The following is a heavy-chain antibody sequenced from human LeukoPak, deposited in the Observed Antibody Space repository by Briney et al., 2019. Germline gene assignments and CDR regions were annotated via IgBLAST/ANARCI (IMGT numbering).Heavy chain of an antibody. Sequence: GGSLRLSCAASGFTFSSYGMHWVRQAPGKGLGWVAVIWYDGSNKYYADSVKGRFTISRDNSKNTLYLQMNSLRAEDTAVYYCAREFGYCPDYWGQGTLVTVSS. D-gene: IGHD2-15*01. V-gene: IGHV3-33*01. CDR2: IWYDGSNK. J-gene: IGHJ4*02. CDR1: GFTFSSYG. CDR3: AREFGYCPDY.